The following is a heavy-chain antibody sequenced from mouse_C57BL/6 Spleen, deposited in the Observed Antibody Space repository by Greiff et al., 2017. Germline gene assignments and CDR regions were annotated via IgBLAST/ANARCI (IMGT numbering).Heavy chain of an antibody. V-gene: IGHV1-69*01. D-gene: IGHD3-2*02. Sequence: VQLQQPGAELVMPGASVKLSCKASGYTFTSYWMHWVKQRPGQGLEWIGEIDPSDSYTNYNQKFKGKSTLTVDKSSSTAYMQLSSLTSEDSAVYYCARLRTAQATGFAYWGQGTLVTVSA. CDR3: ARLRTAQATGFAY. CDR1: GYTFTSYW. J-gene: IGHJ3*01. CDR2: IDPSDSYT.